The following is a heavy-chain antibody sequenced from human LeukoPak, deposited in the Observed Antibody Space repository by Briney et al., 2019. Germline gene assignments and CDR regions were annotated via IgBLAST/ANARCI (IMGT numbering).Heavy chain of an antibody. CDR3: ATEGFTYGYHGIDN. CDR1: GFTVSSNY. Sequence: GGSLRLSCAASGFTVSSNYMSWVRRAPGKGLEWVGRIKARSNGGTADYSPPVKGRFSISRDDSKNTLYLQMNSLKSDDTAVYYCATEGFTYGYHGIDNWGQGTIVTVSS. D-gene: IGHD5-18*01. CDR2: IKARSNGGTA. J-gene: IGHJ3*02. V-gene: IGHV3-15*01.